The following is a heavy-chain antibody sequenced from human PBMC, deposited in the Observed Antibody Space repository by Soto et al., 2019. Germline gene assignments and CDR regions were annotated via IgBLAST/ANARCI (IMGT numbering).Heavy chain of an antibody. D-gene: IGHD2-15*01. J-gene: IGHJ6*02. CDR3: AKDLPSRYCRGGSCRDCYYYGMDV. Sequence: QVQLVESGGGVVQPGRSLRLSCAASGFTFSSYGMHWVRQAPGKGLEWVAVISYDGSNKYYADSVKGRFTISRDNSKNTLYLQMNSLRAEDTAVYYCAKDLPSRYCRGGSCRDCYYYGMDVWGQGTTVTVSS. CDR1: GFTFSSYG. V-gene: IGHV3-30*18. CDR2: ISYDGSNK.